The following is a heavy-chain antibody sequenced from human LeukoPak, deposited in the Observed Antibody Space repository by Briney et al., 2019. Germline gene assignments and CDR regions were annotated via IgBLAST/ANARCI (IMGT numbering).Heavy chain of an antibody. D-gene: IGHD1-1*01. V-gene: IGHV3-30*02. CDR2: IRYDGSNK. CDR1: GFTFSSYD. J-gene: IGHJ4*02. Sequence: GGSLRLSCAASGFTFSSYDIHWVRQAPGKGLEWVAFIRYDGSNKYYVDSVKGRFSISRDNSKNTVYLQMNSLRAEDTAVYYCAKDARHNWNSTGGRSFDCWGQGTLVTVSS. CDR3: AKDARHNWNSTGGRSFDC.